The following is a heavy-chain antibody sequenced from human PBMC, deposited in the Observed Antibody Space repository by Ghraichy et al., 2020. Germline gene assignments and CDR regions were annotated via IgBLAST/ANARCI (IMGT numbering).Heavy chain of an antibody. CDR3: TRQDTLGYST. D-gene: IGHD2/OR15-2a*01. V-gene: IGHV3-74*01. J-gene: IGHJ4*02. CDR1: GFTFRNYW. CDR2: IDRDGTHT. Sequence: ETLSLTCAASGFTFRNYWIHWVRQAPGKGLMWVSSIDRDGTHTNYADSVKGRLTISRDNAKNTVYLHMNSLGPEDTAVYFCTRQDTLGYSTWGQGTLVTVSS.